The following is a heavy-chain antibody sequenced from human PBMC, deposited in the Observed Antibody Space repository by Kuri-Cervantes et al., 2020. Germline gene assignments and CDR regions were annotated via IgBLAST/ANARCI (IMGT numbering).Heavy chain of an antibody. Sequence: GGSLRLSCAASGFTFSSYWMNWVRQAPGKGLEWVSGVSVASNNTYYTDSVKGRFTISRDNSKNIVSLQMNSLSAEDTALYYCVRKYAFDMWGQGTMVTVSS. CDR1: GFTFSSYW. J-gene: IGHJ3*02. CDR3: VRKYAFDM. V-gene: IGHV3-23*01. CDR2: VSVASNNT.